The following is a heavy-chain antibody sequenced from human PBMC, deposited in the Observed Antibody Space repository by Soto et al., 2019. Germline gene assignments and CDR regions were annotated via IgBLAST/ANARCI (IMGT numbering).Heavy chain of an antibody. CDR1: GYTFTGYY. CDR2: IDPNSGDT. D-gene: IGHD6-13*01. CDR3: ARQKYSSSWFYDY. V-gene: IGHV1-2*02. J-gene: IGHJ4*02. Sequence: ASVKVSCKASGYTFTGYYIHWLRQAPGQGPEWMGWIDPNSGDTNYAQKFQGRVTMTRGSPISTAYMELSRLRSDDTAVYYCARQKYSSSWFYDYWGQGTLVTVSS.